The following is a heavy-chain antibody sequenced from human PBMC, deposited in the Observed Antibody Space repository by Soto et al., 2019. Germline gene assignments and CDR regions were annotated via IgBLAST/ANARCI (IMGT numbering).Heavy chain of an antibody. CDR1: GYTFTGYY. D-gene: IGHD3-10*01. J-gene: IGHJ4*02. CDR2: INPNSGGT. Sequence: QVQLVQSGAEVKKPGASVKVSCKASGYTFTGYYMHWVRQAPAQGLEWMGWINPNSGGTNYAQKFQGWVTMTRDTSISTAYMELSRLRSDDTAVYYCAASITMVRGVISLDYWGQGTLVTVSS. V-gene: IGHV1-2*04. CDR3: AASITMVRGVISLDY.